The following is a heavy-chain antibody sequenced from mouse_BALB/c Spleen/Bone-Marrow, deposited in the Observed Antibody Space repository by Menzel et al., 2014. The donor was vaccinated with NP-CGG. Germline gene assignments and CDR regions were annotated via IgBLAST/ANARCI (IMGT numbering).Heavy chain of an antibody. J-gene: IGHJ2*01. CDR3: ASYYYGHYFDY. CDR2: IDPANGNT. CDR1: GFNIKDTY. Sequence: VQLQQSGAELVKPGASVKLSCTASGFNIKDTYMHWVKQRPEQGLEWIGRIDPANGNTKYDPKFQGKATITADTSSNTAYLQLSSLTSEDTAVYYCASYYYGHYFDYWGQGTPLTVSS. D-gene: IGHD1-1*01. V-gene: IGHV14-3*02.